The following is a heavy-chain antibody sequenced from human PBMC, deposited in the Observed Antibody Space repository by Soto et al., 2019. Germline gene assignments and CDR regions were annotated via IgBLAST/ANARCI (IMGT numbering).Heavy chain of an antibody. CDR1: GYTFTSYY. CDR2: INPSGGST. D-gene: IGHD3-9*01. J-gene: IGHJ4*02. CDR3: ARVRGKGYDILTGFFDY. V-gene: IGHV1-46*01. Sequence: QVQLVQSGAEVKKPGASVKVSCKASGYTFTSYYMHWVRQAPGQGLEWMGIINPSGGSTSYAQKFQGRVTMTRDTPTSTVYMELSSLRSEDTAVYYCARVRGKGYDILTGFFDYWGQGTLVTVSS.